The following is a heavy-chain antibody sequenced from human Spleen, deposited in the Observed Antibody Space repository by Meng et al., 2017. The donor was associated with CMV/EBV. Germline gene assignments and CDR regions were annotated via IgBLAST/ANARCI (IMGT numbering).Heavy chain of an antibody. D-gene: IGHD1-26*01. Sequence: QVHLVQSGRWVKYHGASGKVSCKASGYTFTSYGRSWVRQAPGQGLEWMGWISAHNGNTKYAQQFQGRVTMTTDTSTSTAYMELRSLRSDDTAVYYCARGGSYTLGDWFDPWGQGTLVTVSS. J-gene: IGHJ5*02. CDR3: ARGGSYTLGDWFDP. CDR2: ISAHNGNT. V-gene: IGHV1-18*01. CDR1: GYTFTSYG.